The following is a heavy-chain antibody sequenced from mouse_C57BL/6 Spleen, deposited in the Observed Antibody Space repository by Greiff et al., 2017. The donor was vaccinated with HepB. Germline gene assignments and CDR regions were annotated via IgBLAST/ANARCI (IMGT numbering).Heavy chain of an antibody. CDR3: ARYGGGYGAMDY. J-gene: IGHJ4*01. D-gene: IGHD2-2*01. Sequence: VMLVESGAELVKPGASVKISCKASGYAFSSYWMNWVKQRPGKGLEWIGQIYPGDGDTNYNGKFKGKATLTADKSSSTAYMQLSSLTSEDSAVYFCARYGGGYGAMDYWGQGTSVTVSS. CDR2: IYPGDGDT. CDR1: GYAFSSYW. V-gene: IGHV1-80*01.